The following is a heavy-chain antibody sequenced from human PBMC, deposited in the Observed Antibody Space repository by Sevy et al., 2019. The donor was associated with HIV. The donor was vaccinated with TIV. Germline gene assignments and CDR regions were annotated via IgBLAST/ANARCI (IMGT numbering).Heavy chain of an antibody. CDR1: AINIRDYW. Sequence: GGSLRLSCEASAINIRDYWMNWVRQAPGKGLEWVANINPDGSKIYYADSVKGRFTISRDYAKNSVFLQMTSLRADDTAVYYCVRAIQLAASYWGQGILLTVSS. D-gene: IGHD2-15*01. V-gene: IGHV3-7*02. CDR2: INPDGSKI. J-gene: IGHJ4*02. CDR3: VRAIQLAASY.